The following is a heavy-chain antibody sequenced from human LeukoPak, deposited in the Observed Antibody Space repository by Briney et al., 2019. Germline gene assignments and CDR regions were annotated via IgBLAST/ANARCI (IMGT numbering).Heavy chain of an antibody. CDR2: IYTSGST. CDR3: ARDPIAVAGTGTLYYYYYMDV. Sequence: PSETLSLTCTVSGGSISSYYWSWIRQPAGKGLEWIGRIYTSGSTNYNPSLKSRVTMSVDTSKNQFSLKLSSVTAADTAVYYCARDPIAVAGTGTLYYYYYMDVWGKGTTVTVSS. D-gene: IGHD6-19*01. CDR1: GGSISSYY. J-gene: IGHJ6*03. V-gene: IGHV4-4*07.